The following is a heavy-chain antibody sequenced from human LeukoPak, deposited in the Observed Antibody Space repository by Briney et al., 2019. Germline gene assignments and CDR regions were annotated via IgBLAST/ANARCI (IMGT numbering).Heavy chain of an antibody. CDR2: ISYDGSNK. D-gene: IGHD3-9*01. Sequence: PGGSLRLSCAASGFTFSSYGMHWVRQAPGKGLEWVAVISYDGSNKYYADSVKGRFTISRDNSKNTLYLQMNSLRAEDTAVYYCAKDMALLLGRYFDWIDYWGQGTLVTVSS. CDR3: AKDMALLLGRYFDWIDY. V-gene: IGHV3-30*18. J-gene: IGHJ4*02. CDR1: GFTFSSYG.